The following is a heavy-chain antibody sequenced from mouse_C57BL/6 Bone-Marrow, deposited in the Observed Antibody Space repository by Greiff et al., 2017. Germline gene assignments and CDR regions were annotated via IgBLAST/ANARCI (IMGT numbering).Heavy chain of an antibody. CDR2: IRLKSDNYAT. Sequence: EVQGVESGGGLVQPGGSMKLSCVASGFTFSNYWMNWVRQSPEKGLEWVAQIRLKSDNYATHYAESVKGRFTISRDDSKSSVYLQMNNLRAEDTGIYYCTEDPGFDYWGQGTTLTVSS. J-gene: IGHJ2*01. V-gene: IGHV6-3*01. CDR1: GFTFSNYW. CDR3: TEDPGFDY.